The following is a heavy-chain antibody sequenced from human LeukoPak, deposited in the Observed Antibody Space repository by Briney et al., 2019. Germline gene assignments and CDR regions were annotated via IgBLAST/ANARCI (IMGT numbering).Heavy chain of an antibody. CDR1: GYTFTGYY. Sequence: ASVEVSCKASGYTFTGYYMHWVRQAPGQGLEGMGWINPNSGGTNYAQKFQGRVTMTRDTSISTAYMELSRLRSDDTAVYYCAREGDATVTEGSFDYWGQGTLVTVSS. CDR2: INPNSGGT. V-gene: IGHV1-2*02. J-gene: IGHJ4*02. CDR3: AREGDATVTEGSFDY. D-gene: IGHD4-17*01.